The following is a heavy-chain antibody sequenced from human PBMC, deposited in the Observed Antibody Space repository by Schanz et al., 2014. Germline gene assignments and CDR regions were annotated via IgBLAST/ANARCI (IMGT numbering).Heavy chain of an antibody. CDR1: GASISGYY. CDR3: AKDIAPLAARPGYGMDV. V-gene: IGHV4-59*01. D-gene: IGHD6-13*01. J-gene: IGHJ6*02. Sequence: QLQLQESGSGLVKPSETLSLTCNVSGASISGYYCTWIRQPPGKGLEWIGYMYYGSGTNYNPTLKKRVTIFGETSKNQXXLKLTALTAADTAVXYCAKDIAPLAARPGYGMDVWGQGTTVTVSS. CDR2: MYYGSGT.